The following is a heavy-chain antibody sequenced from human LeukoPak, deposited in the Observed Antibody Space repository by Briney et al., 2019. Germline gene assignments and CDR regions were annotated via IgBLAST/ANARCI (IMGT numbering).Heavy chain of an antibody. CDR3: ARDLYYGDYKWPDY. CDR2: INPNSGGT. D-gene: IGHD4-17*01. Sequence: GASVKVSCKASGYTFTGYYMHWVRQAPGQGLEWMGWINPNSGGTNYAQKFQGRVTMTTDTSTSTAYMELRSLRSDDTAVYYCARDLYYGDYKWPDYWGQGTLVTVSS. CDR1: GYTFTGYY. V-gene: IGHV1-2*02. J-gene: IGHJ4*02.